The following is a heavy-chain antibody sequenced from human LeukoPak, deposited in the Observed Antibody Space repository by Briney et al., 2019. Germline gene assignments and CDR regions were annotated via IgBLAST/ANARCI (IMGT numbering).Heavy chain of an antibody. CDR1: GFTFDDYA. V-gene: IGHV3-23*01. CDR2: ISGSGGST. CDR3: AKHGEAYADSRTDY. D-gene: IGHD4-17*01. Sequence: GGSLRLSCAASGFTFDDYAMHWVRQAPGKGLEWVSAISGSGGSTYYADSVKGRFTISRDNSKSTLYLHMNGLRAEDTAIYYCAKHGEAYADSRTDYWGQGTLVTVSS. J-gene: IGHJ4*02.